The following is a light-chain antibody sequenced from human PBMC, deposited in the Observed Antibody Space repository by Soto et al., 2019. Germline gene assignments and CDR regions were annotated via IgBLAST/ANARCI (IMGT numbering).Light chain of an antibody. CDR3: SSYTTSNTRQIV. V-gene: IGLV2-14*03. J-gene: IGLJ1*01. CDR2: DVT. Sequence: SALTQPASFSVTPEHTITIPCARTSSDVGGYNYVSWYQHHPGKAPKLIIYDVTNRPSGVSNPFSGSKSGNTASLTISGLQPEDEADYYCSSYTTSNTRQIVFGTGTKVTVL. CDR1: SSDVGGYNY.